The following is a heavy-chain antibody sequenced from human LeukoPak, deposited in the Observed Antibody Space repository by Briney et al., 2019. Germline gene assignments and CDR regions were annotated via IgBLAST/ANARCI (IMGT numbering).Heavy chain of an antibody. CDR3: ARESPFSYCSSTSCPVDY. CDR2: IKQDGSEK. Sequence: GGSLRLSCAASGFTFSSYWMSWVRQAPGKGLEWVANIKQDGSEKYYVDSVKGRFTISRDNAKNSLYLQMNSLGAEDTAVYYCARESPFSYCSSTSCPVDYWGQGTLVTVSS. V-gene: IGHV3-7*03. D-gene: IGHD2-2*01. J-gene: IGHJ4*02. CDR1: GFTFSSYW.